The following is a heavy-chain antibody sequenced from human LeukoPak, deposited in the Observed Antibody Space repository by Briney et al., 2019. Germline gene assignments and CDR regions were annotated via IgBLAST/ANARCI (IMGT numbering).Heavy chain of an antibody. V-gene: IGHV3-23*01. CDR3: AKGAPSGLGYYYMDV. CDR1: GFTFNNYA. J-gene: IGHJ6*03. CDR2: ISPSGDST. Sequence: GGSLRLSCAASGFTFNNYAMSWVRQAPGKGLEWVSHISPSGDSTYYADSVKGRFTISRDNSKNTLYLQMNSLRAEDTAVYYCAKGAPSGLGYYYMDVWGKGTTVTVSS. D-gene: IGHD5-12*01.